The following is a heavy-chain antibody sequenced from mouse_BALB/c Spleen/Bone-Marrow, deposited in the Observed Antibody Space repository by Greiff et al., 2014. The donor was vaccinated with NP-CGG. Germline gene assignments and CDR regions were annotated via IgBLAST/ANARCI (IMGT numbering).Heavy chain of an antibody. D-gene: IGHD2-1*01. Sequence: LQQSGSESVRPGASVKLSCKASGYTFTSYWMHWVKQRPGQGLEWIGNIYPGSGSTNYDEKFKSKATLTVDTSSSTAYMQLSSLTSEDSAVYYCTRRRGNYYYFDYWGQGTTLTVSS. V-gene: IGHV1S22*01. J-gene: IGHJ2*01. CDR2: IYPGSGST. CDR3: TRRRGNYYYFDY. CDR1: GYTFTSYW.